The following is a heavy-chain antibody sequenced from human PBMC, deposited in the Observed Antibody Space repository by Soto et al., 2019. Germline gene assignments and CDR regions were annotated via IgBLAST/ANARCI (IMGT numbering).Heavy chain of an antibody. V-gene: IGHV1-18*01. CDR3: ARDAAVMAAAAPDY. CDR2: ISAYNGDTET. CDR1: GYTFSTYG. Sequence: QVQLVQSGAEVKKPGASVKVSCKASGYTFSTYGISWVRQAPGQGLEWMGWISAYNGDTETNYAQKIQGRVTMTTVTSTSAAYMELRNMRSGDPAVYYCARDAAVMAAAAPDYWGQGTLVTVSS. D-gene: IGHD6-25*01. J-gene: IGHJ4*02.